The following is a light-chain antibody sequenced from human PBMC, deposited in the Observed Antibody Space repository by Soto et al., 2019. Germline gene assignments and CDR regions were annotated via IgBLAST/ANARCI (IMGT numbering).Light chain of an antibody. V-gene: IGLV2-14*01. CDR1: SSDMGGYDY. Sequence: QSVLTQPASVSGSPGQTITISCSGSSSDMGGYDYVSWYQHHPGKAPKLLIYGVDNRPSGVSDRFSGSKSGNTASLTIFGLQAEDEADYYCSSYTTTNTHVIFGGGTKLTVL. CDR2: GVD. J-gene: IGLJ2*01. CDR3: SSYTTTNTHVI.